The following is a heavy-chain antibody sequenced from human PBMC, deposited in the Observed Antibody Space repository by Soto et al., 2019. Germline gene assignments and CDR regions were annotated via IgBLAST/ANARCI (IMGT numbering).Heavy chain of an antibody. CDR3: ARVSSSIVVVPDYGMDV. Sequence: QVQLVQSGVEVKKPGASVTVSCKASGYTFISHGISWVRQAPGQGLEWMEWISGKNGNTNYAQKLQGRVTLTTDTSTSTAYMELRSLRSDDTAVYHCARVSSSIVVVPDYGMDVWGQATTVTVSS. J-gene: IGHJ6*02. CDR1: GYTFISHG. D-gene: IGHD2-15*01. V-gene: IGHV1-18*04. CDR2: ISGKNGNT.